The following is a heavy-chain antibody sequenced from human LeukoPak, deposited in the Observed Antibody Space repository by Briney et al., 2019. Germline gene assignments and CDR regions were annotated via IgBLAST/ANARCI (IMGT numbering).Heavy chain of an antibody. CDR3: ARDQEQWLPRGLDY. Sequence: GGSLRLSCAASGFTFSGYTIHWVRQAPGKGLEWVAVIWYDGSNKYYADSVKGRFTISRDNSKTTLYLQMNSLRAEDTAVYYCARDQEQWLPRGLDYWGQGTLVTVSS. CDR1: GFTFSGYT. D-gene: IGHD6-19*01. CDR2: IWYDGSNK. V-gene: IGHV3-33*08. J-gene: IGHJ4*02.